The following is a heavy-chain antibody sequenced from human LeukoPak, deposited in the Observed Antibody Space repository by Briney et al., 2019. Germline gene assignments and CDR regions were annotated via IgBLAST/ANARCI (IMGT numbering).Heavy chain of an antibody. CDR3: ARDLTGLDAFDI. D-gene: IGHD7-27*01. J-gene: IGHJ3*02. CDR2: INPNSGGT. CDR1: GYTFTGYY. Sequence: ASVKVSCKASGYTFTGYYMHWVRQAPGQGLEWMGWINPNSGGTNYAQKFQGRVTMTRDTSISTAYMELSRLRSDDTAVYYCARDLTGLDAFDIWGQGTMATVSS. V-gene: IGHV1-2*02.